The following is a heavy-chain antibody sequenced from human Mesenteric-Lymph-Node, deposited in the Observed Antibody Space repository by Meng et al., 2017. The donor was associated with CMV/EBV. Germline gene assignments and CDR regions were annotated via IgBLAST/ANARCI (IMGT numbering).Heavy chain of an antibody. V-gene: IGHV3-9*01. D-gene: IGHD4-11*01. Sequence: GGSLRLSCAASGFSFDDYAMHWVRQAPGKGLEWVSGISWNSGSIGYADSVKGRFTISRDNAKNSLYLQMNSLRAEDTAVYYCVKDSTYSNYGSHYFDYWGQGTLVTVSS. CDR2: ISWNSGSI. CDR3: VKDSTYSNYGSHYFDY. J-gene: IGHJ4*02. CDR1: GFSFDDYA.